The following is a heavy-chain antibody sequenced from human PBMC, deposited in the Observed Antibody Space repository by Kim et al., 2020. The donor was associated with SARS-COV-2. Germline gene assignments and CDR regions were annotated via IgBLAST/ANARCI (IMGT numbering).Heavy chain of an antibody. CDR3: ARGSKVGASYYYYGMDV. V-gene: IGHV3-30-3*01. Sequence: GGSLRLSCAASGFTFSSYAMHWVRQAPGKGLEWVAVISYDGSNKYYADSVKGRFTISRDNSKNTLYLQMNSLRAEDTAVYYCARGSKVGASYYYYGMDVWGQGTTVTVS. J-gene: IGHJ6*02. CDR2: ISYDGSNK. CDR1: GFTFSSYA. D-gene: IGHD1-26*01.